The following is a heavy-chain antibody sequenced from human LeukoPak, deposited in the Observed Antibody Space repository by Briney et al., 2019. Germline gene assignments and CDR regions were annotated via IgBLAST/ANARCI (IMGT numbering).Heavy chain of an antibody. V-gene: IGHV4-39*07. CDR1: GGSISSSGYY. CDR2: IYYVGST. J-gene: IGHJ4*02. CDR3: ARGGSENYGKTFDY. D-gene: IGHD3-10*01. Sequence: SETLSLTCTVSGGSISSSGYYWGWIRQPPGKGLEWIGNIYYVGSTYYNPSLKSRVTISVDTSKNQFSLKLSSVTAADTAVYYCARGGSENYGKTFDYWGQGTLVTVSS.